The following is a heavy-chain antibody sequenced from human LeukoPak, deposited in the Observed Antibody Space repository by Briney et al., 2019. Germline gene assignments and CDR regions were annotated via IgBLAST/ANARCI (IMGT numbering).Heavy chain of an antibody. D-gene: IGHD3-16*01. Sequence: GGSLRLSCASSGFTFSSYGMTWVRQAPGKGLEWVSYISSSSSTIYYTDSVKSRFTISRDNSKNTLYLQMNSLRAEDTAVYYCARVRLGYYYMDVWGKGTTVTVSS. CDR1: GFTFSSYG. CDR3: ARVRLGYYYMDV. V-gene: IGHV3-48*01. CDR2: ISSSSSTI. J-gene: IGHJ6*03.